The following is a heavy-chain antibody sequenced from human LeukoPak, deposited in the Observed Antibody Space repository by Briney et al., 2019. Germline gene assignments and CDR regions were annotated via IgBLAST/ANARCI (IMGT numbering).Heavy chain of an antibody. D-gene: IGHD3-10*01. CDR1: GFTVSSDY. Sequence: PGGSLRLSCAASGFTVSSDYMTWVRQAPGKGLEWVSVIHTDGSTYYADSVKGRFTISRDNSKNTLYLQMNSLRAEDTAVYYCAKVRGRMVRGVILDYWGQGTLVTVSS. CDR3: AKVRGRMVRGVILDY. V-gene: IGHV3-53*01. CDR2: IHTDGST. J-gene: IGHJ4*02.